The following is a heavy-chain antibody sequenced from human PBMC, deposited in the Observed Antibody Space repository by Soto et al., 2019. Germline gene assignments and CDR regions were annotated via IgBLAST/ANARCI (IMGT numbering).Heavy chain of an antibody. CDR1: GYSFTSYW. V-gene: IGHV5-51*01. CDR3: ARQLRWDDDFGAFDI. Sequence: GESLKISCKGSGYSFTSYWIGWVRQMPGKGLEWMGIIYPGDSDTRYSPSFQGQVTISADKSISTAYLQWSSLKASDTAMYYCARQLRWDDDFGAFDIWGQGTMVTVSS. J-gene: IGHJ3*02. CDR2: IYPGDSDT. D-gene: IGHD3-3*01.